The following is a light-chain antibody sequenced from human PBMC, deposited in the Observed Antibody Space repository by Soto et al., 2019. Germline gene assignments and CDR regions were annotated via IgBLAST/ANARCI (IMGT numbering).Light chain of an antibody. J-gene: IGLJ2*01. CDR1: SSDVGGYNY. Sequence: QSALTQPRSVSGSPGQSVTISCTGTSSDVGGYNYVSWYQQHPGKAPKLMIYDVSKRPSGVPDRFSGSKSGNTASLTIPGLQAEDEAEYYCCSYAGSVVFGGGTKVTVL. V-gene: IGLV2-11*01. CDR2: DVS. CDR3: CSYAGSVV.